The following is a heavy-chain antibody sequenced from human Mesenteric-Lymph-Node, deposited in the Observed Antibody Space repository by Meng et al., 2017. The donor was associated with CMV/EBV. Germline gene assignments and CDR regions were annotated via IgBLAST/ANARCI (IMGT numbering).Heavy chain of an antibody. CDR3: ARDSGNNWGGDFDY. Sequence: GGSLRLSCTISGFTFSSFEMHWVRQAPGKGLEWVSYISSSDSTIYYADSVKGRFTISRDNAKNSLYLQMNSLRAEDTAVYYCARDSGNNWGGDFDYWGQGTLVTVSS. CDR1: GFTFSSFE. V-gene: IGHV3-48*03. CDR2: ISSSDSTI. D-gene: IGHD7-27*01. J-gene: IGHJ4*02.